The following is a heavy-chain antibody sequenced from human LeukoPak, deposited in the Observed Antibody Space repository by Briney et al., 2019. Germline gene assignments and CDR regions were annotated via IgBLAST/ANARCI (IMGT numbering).Heavy chain of an antibody. CDR1: GGSISSSSYY. V-gene: IGHV4-39*01. D-gene: IGHD3-3*01. CDR3: ARGVEGYDFWSGYYARDY. CDR2: IYYSGST. Sequence: SETLSLTCTVSGGSISSSSYYWGWIRQPPGKGLEWIGRIYYSGSTYYNPSPKSQVTISVDTSKNQSSLKLSSVTAADTAVYYCARGVEGYDFWSGYYARDYWGQGTLVTVSS. J-gene: IGHJ4*02.